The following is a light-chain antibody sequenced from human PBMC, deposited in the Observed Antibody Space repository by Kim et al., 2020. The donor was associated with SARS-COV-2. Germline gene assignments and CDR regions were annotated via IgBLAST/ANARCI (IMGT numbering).Light chain of an antibody. J-gene: IGLJ2*01. CDR3: QVWDSSTVV. CDR1: NIGSKN. V-gene: IGLV3-9*01. Sequence: SVAVGQTARITCGGKNIGSKNVHWYQQKPGQAPVLVIYRDSNRPSGIPERFSGSNSGNTATLTISRAQAGDEADYYCQVWDSSTVVFGGGTQLTVL. CDR2: RDS.